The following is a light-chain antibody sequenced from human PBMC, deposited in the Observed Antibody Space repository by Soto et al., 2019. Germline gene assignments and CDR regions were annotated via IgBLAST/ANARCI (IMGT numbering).Light chain of an antibody. J-gene: IGKJ5*01. CDR3: QQRGNWPFT. CDR2: DAS. V-gene: IGKV3-11*01. CDR1: RSVSSY. Sequence: EIVLTQSPATLSLSPGERATLSCRASRSVSSYLAWYQQKPDQAPRLLIYDASNRATGIPARFSGSGSGTDFTLTISSLEPEDFAVYYCQQRGNWPFTFGQGTRLVI.